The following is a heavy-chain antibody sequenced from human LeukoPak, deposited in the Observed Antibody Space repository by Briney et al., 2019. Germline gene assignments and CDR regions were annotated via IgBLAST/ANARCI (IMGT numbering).Heavy chain of an antibody. V-gene: IGHV3-23*01. CDR2: ISGSGGST. D-gene: IGHD6-6*01. Sequence: GGSLRLSCAASGFTYSSYGMSWVRQAPGKGLEWVSAISGSGGSTYYADSVQGRFTISRDNSKNTLYLQMNSLRAEDTAIYYCAKDPYSSSTYFDYWGQGTLVTVSS. J-gene: IGHJ4*02. CDR3: AKDPYSSSTYFDY. CDR1: GFTYSSYG.